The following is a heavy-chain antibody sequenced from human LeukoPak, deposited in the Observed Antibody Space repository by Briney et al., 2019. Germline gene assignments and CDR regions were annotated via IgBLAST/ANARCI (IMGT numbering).Heavy chain of an antibody. CDR1: GFTFSSYG. CDR3: AKDLDY. V-gene: IGHV3-30*18. J-gene: IGHJ4*02. CDR2: ISYDGSNK. Sequence: GGSLRLSCAASGFTFSSYGMHWVRQAPGKGLEWVAVISYDGSNKYYADFVKGRFTISRDNSKNTLYLQMNSLRAEDTAVYYCAKDLDYWGQGTLVTVSS.